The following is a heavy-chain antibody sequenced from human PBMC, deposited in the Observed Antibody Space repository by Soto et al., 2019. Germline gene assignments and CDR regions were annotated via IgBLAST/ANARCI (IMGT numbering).Heavy chain of an antibody. V-gene: IGHV3-13*01. Sequence: EVLLVESGGGLVQPGGSLRLSCAASGFPFSTYDMHWVRQSPGKGLEWISAIGAAGDTYYSDSMKGRLTISRDNAKSSLYLQMNSLSAGDSAVYYCSRGPVAGPSFYYMDMWGKGTTVIVSS. D-gene: IGHD6-19*01. CDR3: SRGPVAGPSFYYMDM. J-gene: IGHJ6*03. CDR1: GFPFSTYD. CDR2: IGAAGDT.